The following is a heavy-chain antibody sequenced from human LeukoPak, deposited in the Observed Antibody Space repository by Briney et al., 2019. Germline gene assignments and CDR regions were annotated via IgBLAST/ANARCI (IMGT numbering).Heavy chain of an antibody. CDR1: GFIFSSYW. CDR2: IDGDGSST. CDR3: ARTIVGAAFDY. Sequence: GGSLRLSCAASGFIFSSYWMHWVRQAPGKGLVWVSRIDGDGSSTSYADSVKGRFTISRDNAKNTLYLQMNSLRAEDTAVYYCARTIVGAAFDYWGQGTLVTVSS. V-gene: IGHV3-74*01. J-gene: IGHJ4*02. D-gene: IGHD1-26*01.